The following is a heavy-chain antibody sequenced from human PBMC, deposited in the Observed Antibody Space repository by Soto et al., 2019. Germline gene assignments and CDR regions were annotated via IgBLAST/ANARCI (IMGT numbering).Heavy chain of an antibody. CDR1: GGTFSSYA. Sequence: QVQLVQSGAEVKKPGSSVKVSCKASGGTFSSYAISWVRQAPGQGLEWMGGIIPIFGTANYAQKFQGRVTITADESTSTAYMELSSLRSEDTAVYYCAGQIAAAGPRFVVRDVWCQGTTVTVSS. CDR3: AGQIAAAGPRFVVRDV. D-gene: IGHD6-13*01. CDR2: IIPIFGTA. V-gene: IGHV1-69*01. J-gene: IGHJ6*02.